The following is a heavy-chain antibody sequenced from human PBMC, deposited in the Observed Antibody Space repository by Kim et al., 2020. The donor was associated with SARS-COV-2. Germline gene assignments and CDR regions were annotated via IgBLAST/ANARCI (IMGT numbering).Heavy chain of an antibody. Sequence: ASVKVSCKASGYTFTSYDINWVRQATGQGLEWMGWMNPNSGNTGYAQKFQGRVTMTRNTSISTAYMELSSLRSEDTAVYYCASRYSSGWYYYYGMDVWGQGTTVTVSS. J-gene: IGHJ6*02. CDR1: GYTFTSYD. CDR2: MNPNSGNT. V-gene: IGHV1-8*01. CDR3: ASRYSSGWYYYYGMDV. D-gene: IGHD6-19*01.